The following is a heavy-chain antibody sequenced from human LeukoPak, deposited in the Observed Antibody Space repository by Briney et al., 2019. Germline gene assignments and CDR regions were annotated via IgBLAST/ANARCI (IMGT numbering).Heavy chain of an antibody. V-gene: IGHV4-34*01. CDR2: INHSGST. D-gene: IGHD4-11*01. CDR3: ARGGYSNSLNYYYGMDV. Sequence: SETLSLTCAVYGGSFSGYYWSWIRQPPGKGLEWIGEINHSGSTNYNPSLKSRVTISVDTSKNQFSLKLSSVTAADTAVYYCARGGYSNSLNYYYGMDVWGQGTTVTVSS. J-gene: IGHJ6*02. CDR1: GGSFSGYY.